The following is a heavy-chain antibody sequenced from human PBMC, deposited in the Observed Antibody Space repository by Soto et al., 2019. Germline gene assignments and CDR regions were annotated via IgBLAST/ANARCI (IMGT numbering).Heavy chain of an antibody. D-gene: IGHD6-13*01. CDR1: GFTFSSYD. Sequence: GGSLRLSCAASGFTFSSYDMHWVRQATGKGLEWVSAIGTAGDTYYPGSVKGRFTISRENAKNSLYLQMNSLRAEDTAVYYCARGPQQQLVHAPDYWGQGTLVTVSS. CDR2: IGTAGDT. J-gene: IGHJ4*02. CDR3: ARGPQQQLVHAPDY. V-gene: IGHV3-13*01.